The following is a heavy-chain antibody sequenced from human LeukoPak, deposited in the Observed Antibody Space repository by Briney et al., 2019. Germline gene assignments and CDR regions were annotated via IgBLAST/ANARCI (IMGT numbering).Heavy chain of an antibody. V-gene: IGHV4-38-2*02. CDR3: ARHRGRWSKASYFDY. D-gene: IGHD5-24*01. Sequence: SETLSLTCTVSGYSISSGYYWGWIRQPPGKGLEWIGSIYHSGSIYYNPSLKSRVTISVDTSKNQFSLKLSSVTAADTAVYYCARHRGRWSKASYFDYWGQGTLVTVSS. J-gene: IGHJ4*02. CDR2: IYHSGSI. CDR1: GYSISSGYY.